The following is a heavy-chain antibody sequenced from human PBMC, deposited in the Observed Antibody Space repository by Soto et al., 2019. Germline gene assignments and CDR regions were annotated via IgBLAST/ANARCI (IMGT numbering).Heavy chain of an antibody. Sequence: QVQLQESGPGLVKPSQTLSLTCTVSGGSISSGGYYWSWIRQHPGKGLEWIGYIYYSGSTYYNPSLKSRVTISVDTSKNQFSLNLSSVTAADTAVYYCAWGNSSGWYPDYWGQGTLVTVSS. V-gene: IGHV4-31*03. CDR1: GGSISSGGYY. CDR3: AWGNSSGWYPDY. D-gene: IGHD6-19*01. CDR2: IYYSGST. J-gene: IGHJ4*02.